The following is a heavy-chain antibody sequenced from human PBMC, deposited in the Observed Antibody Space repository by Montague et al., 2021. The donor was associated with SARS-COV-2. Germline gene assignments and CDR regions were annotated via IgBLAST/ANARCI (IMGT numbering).Heavy chain of an antibody. V-gene: IGHV4-59*02. CDR2: IHNSGTT. Sequence: ETLSLTCTVSGASVNASYWSWIRQPPGQGLEWIGYIHNSGTTNYKPSLRRRITMSVDAYKNEFSLRLRSVTAADTAVYYCARNRGGYDSGGYNWFDPWGQGTLVTVSS. J-gene: IGHJ5*02. CDR3: ARNRGGYDSGGYNWFDP. CDR1: GASVNASY. D-gene: IGHD5-12*01.